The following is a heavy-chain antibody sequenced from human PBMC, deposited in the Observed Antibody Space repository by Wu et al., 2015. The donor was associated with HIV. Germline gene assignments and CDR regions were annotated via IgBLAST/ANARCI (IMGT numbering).Heavy chain of an antibody. CDR1: GYSFTSYN. CDR3: ARDWRFRGVFDDLYMDV. Sequence: QVQLVQSGAEVKKPGASVKVSCKTSGYSFTSYNIHWVRQAPGQGLEWMGRISPSSGGAQYAQKSQGRVTLTRDTSTDTAYMELSSLTSDDTAIYYCARDWRFRGVFDDLYMDVWGNGTTVVVSS. J-gene: IGHJ6*03. CDR2: ISPSSGGA. V-gene: IGHV1-2*06. D-gene: IGHD3-9*01.